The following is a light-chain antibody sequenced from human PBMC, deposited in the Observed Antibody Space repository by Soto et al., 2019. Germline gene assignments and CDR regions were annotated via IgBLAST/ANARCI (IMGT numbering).Light chain of an antibody. Sequence: QSVLTEPPSASGSLGQMVTISCSGSSSNIGSNTVNWYQQLPGTAPKLLIYSNNQRPSGVPDRFSGSKSGTSASLAISGLQSEDEADYYCAAWDDSLNGEVFGTGTKVTVL. CDR2: SNN. CDR1: SSNIGSNT. V-gene: IGLV1-44*01. CDR3: AAWDDSLNGEV. J-gene: IGLJ1*01.